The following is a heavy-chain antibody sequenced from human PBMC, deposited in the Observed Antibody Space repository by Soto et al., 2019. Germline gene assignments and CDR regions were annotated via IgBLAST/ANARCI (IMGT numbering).Heavy chain of an antibody. V-gene: IGHV3-30*18. Sequence: GGSLRLSCAASGFTFSSYGMHWVRQAPGKGLEWVAVISYDGSNKYYADSVKGRFTISRDNSKNTLYLQMNSLRAEDTAVYYCAKDLAYSSGWYSSLSGMDVWGQGTTVTGSS. CDR3: AKDLAYSSGWYSSLSGMDV. D-gene: IGHD6-19*01. J-gene: IGHJ6*02. CDR1: GFTFSSYG. CDR2: ISYDGSNK.